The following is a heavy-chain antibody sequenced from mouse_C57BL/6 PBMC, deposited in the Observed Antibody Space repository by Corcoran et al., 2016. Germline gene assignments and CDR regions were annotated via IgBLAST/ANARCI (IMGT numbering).Heavy chain of an antibody. V-gene: IGHV3-6*01. CDR1: GYSITSGYY. D-gene: IGHD3-2*02. CDR2: ISYDGSN. Sequence: DVQLQESGPGLVKPSQSLSLTCSVTGYSITSGYYWNWIRQFPGTKLEWMGYISYDGSNNYNPSLKNRISITRDTSKNQFFLKLNSVTTEDTATYYCARDQTAQATSGAYWGQGTLVTVSA. CDR3: ARDQTAQATSGAY. J-gene: IGHJ3*01.